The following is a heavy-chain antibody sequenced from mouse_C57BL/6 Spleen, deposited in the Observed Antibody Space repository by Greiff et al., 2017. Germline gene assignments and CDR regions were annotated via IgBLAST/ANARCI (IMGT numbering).Heavy chain of an antibody. V-gene: IGHV1-26*01. Sequence: VQLQQSGPELVKPGASVKISCKASGYTFTDYYMNWVKQSHGKSLEWIGDINPNNGGTSYNQKFKGKATLTVDKSSSTAYMELRSLTSEDSAVYYCATTGTRPWGFAYWGQGTLVTVSA. D-gene: IGHD4-1*02. CDR1: GYTFTDYY. J-gene: IGHJ3*01. CDR3: ATTGTRPWGFAY. CDR2: INPNNGGT.